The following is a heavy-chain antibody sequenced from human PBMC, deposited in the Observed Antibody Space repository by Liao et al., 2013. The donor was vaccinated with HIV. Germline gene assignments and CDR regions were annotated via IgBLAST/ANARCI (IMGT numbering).Heavy chain of an antibody. CDR2: IYTSGTT. Sequence: QVQLQESGPGLVKPSQTLSLTCTVSGGSISSGIYYWSWIRQPAGEGLEWIGRIYTSGTTNYNPSLKSRVTISVDTSKNQFSLKLSSVTAADTAVYYCARDRGYCSSTTCLYNWFDPWGQGTLVTVSS. V-gene: IGHV4-61*02. CDR3: ARDRGYCSSTTCLYNWFDP. CDR1: GGSISSGIYY. J-gene: IGHJ5*02. D-gene: IGHD2-2*01.